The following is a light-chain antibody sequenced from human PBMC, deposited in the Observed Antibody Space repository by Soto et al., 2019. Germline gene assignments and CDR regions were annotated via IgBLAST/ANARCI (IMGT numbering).Light chain of an antibody. CDR2: DVN. CDR3: SSYISSIS. Sequence: QSVLTQPASVSGSPGQSITISCTGTSSDVGGYNYVSWYQQHPGKAPKLMIYDVNTRPSGVSNRFSGSKSGNTASLTISGLQAEDEADYYCSSYISSISFGGGTKLTVL. CDR1: SSDVGGYNY. V-gene: IGLV2-14*01. J-gene: IGLJ2*01.